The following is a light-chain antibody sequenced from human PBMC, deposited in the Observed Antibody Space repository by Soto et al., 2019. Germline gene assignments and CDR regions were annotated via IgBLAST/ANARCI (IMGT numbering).Light chain of an antibody. Sequence: QSALTQPASVSGSPGQSITISCTGTSSDIGSHNFVSWHQQHPGKAPKFMIYGVSNRPSGVSNRFSGSKSGNAASLTISGLQADAEADYYCRSVTSTSIWVFGGGTKLTVL. CDR1: SSDIGSHNF. CDR2: GVS. J-gene: IGLJ3*02. V-gene: IGLV2-14*01. CDR3: RSVTSTSIWV.